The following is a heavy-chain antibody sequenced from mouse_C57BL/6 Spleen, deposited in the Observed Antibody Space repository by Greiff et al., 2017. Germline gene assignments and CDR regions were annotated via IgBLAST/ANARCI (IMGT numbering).Heavy chain of an antibody. D-gene: IGHD2-3*01. Sequence: VQLQQSGAELVRPGASVTLSCKASGYTFTDYEMHWVKQTPVHGLEWIGALDPETGGTAYNQKFKGKAILTADKSSSTAYMELRSLTSSDSAVYYCTKWLLRVAYWGQGTLVTVSA. J-gene: IGHJ3*01. CDR2: LDPETGGT. V-gene: IGHV1-15*01. CDR3: TKWLLRVAY. CDR1: GYTFTDYE.